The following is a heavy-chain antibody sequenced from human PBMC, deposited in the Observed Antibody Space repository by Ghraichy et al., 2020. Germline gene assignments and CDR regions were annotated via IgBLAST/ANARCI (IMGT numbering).Heavy chain of an antibody. D-gene: IGHD3-22*01. J-gene: IGHJ4*02. CDR1: EFTFSTFA. Sequence: GGSLRLSCAASEFTFSTFAMTWVRQAPGKGLEWVSGISGSGSGTYYADSVRGRFTISRDNSKKMLYLQMKSLRAEDTAVYYCAKARLYDGSGYYPDYFDYWGPGTLVTVSP. CDR3: AKARLYDGSGYYPDYFDY. CDR2: ISGSGSGT. V-gene: IGHV3-23*01.